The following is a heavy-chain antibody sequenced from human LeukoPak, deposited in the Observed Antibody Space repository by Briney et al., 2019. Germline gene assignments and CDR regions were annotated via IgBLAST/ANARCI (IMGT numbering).Heavy chain of an antibody. J-gene: IGHJ4*02. CDR3: ARRSVDTAMVSDYFDY. V-gene: IGHV5-10-1*01. CDR1: GYSFTSYW. D-gene: IGHD5-18*01. CDR2: IDPSDSYT. Sequence: GASLQISCKGSGYSFTSYWISWVRQLPGKGLEWMGRIDPSDSYTNYSPSFQGHVTISADKSISTAYLQWSSLKASDTAMYYCARRSVDTAMVSDYFDYWGQGTLVTVSS.